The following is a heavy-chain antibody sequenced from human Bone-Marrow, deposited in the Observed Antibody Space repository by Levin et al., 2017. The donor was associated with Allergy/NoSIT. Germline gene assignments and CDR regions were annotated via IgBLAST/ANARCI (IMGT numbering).Heavy chain of an antibody. D-gene: IGHD3-16*02. CDR1: GGSIISSSTNY. V-gene: IGHV4-39*01. CDR2: MSYSGST. Sequence: SETLSLTCNVSGGSIISSSTNYWGWIRQPPGKGLEWIGSMSYSGSTYHNSSLKSRLTISLDTSKNQFSLKLTSVTAAATAVYYCARHAVIALYGLDVWGQGTTVAVSS. CDR3: ARHAVIALYGLDV. J-gene: IGHJ6*02.